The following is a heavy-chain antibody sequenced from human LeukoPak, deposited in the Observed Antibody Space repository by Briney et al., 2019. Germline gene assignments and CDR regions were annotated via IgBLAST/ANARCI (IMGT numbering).Heavy chain of an antibody. D-gene: IGHD3-10*01. Sequence: GESLKISCKGSGYSFTSYWIGWVRQMPGKGLEWMGIIYPGDSDTRYSPSFQGQVTISADKSISTAYLQWSSLKASDTAMYYCARRGTRVREINSAFDIWGQGTMVTVSS. CDR2: IYPGDSDT. V-gene: IGHV5-51*01. J-gene: IGHJ3*02. CDR1: GYSFTSYW. CDR3: ARRGTRVREINSAFDI.